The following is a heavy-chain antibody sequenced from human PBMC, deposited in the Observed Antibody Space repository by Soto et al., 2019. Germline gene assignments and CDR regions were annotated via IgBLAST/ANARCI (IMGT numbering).Heavy chain of an antibody. D-gene: IGHD6-19*01. CDR1: GFTFSSYG. J-gene: IGHJ4*02. Sequence: GGSLRLSCAASGFTFSSYGMHWVRQAPGKGLEWVAVISYDGSNKYYADSVKGRFTISRDNSKNTLYLQMNSLRAEDTAVYYCAIHSSGWYPLDYWGQGT. CDR2: ISYDGSNK. CDR3: AIHSSGWYPLDY. V-gene: IGHV3-30*03.